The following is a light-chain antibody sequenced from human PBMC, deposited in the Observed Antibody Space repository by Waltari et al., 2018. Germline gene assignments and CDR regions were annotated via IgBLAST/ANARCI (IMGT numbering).Light chain of an antibody. J-gene: IGKJ5*01. CDR2: GAS. V-gene: IGKV3-20*01. CDR3: QQYGRSPIT. CDR1: ESVTDNY. Sequence: EIVLTQSPGTLSLSPGEGATLSCGASESVTDNYLAWYQQKPGQAPRLLIYGASSRATGIPDRFRGSGSWTDFTLTIRRLEPEDFTVYYCQQYGRSPITFGQGTRLEIK.